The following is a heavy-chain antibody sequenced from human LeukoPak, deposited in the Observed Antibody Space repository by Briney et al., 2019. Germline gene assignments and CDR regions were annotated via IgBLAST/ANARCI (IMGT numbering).Heavy chain of an antibody. D-gene: IGHD1-26*01. V-gene: IGHV4-39*07. CDR1: GGSIGSSSYY. CDR3: ARPIVGATDVFDI. CDR2: INYSGTT. J-gene: IGHJ3*02. Sequence: PSETLSLTCTVSGGSIGSSSYYWGWIRQPPGKGLEWIGSINYSGTTYYNPSLKSRVSISVDKSKNQFSLNLTSVTAADTAVYYCARPIVGATDVFDIWGQGTMVTVSS.